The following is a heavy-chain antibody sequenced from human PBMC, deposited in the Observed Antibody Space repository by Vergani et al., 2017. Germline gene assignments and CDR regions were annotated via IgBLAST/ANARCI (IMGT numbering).Heavy chain of an antibody. CDR3: AKVHKQWLGIDY. Sequence: EVQLLESGGGLVQPGGSLRLSCAASGFTFSSYAMSWVRQAPGKGLEWVSAVSGSGGSTYYADSVKGRFTISRDNSKNTLYLQMNSLRAEDTAVYYCAKVHKQWLGIDYWGQGTLVTVSS. J-gene: IGHJ4*02. V-gene: IGHV3-23*01. CDR1: GFTFSSYA. D-gene: IGHD6-19*01. CDR2: VSGSGGST.